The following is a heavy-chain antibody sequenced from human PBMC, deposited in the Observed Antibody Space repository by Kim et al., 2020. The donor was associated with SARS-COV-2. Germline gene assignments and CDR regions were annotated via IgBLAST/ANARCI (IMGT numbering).Heavy chain of an antibody. CDR2: IYYSGST. J-gene: IGHJ4*02. V-gene: IGHV4-39*01. Sequence: SETLSLTCTVSGGSISSSSYYWGWIRQPPGKGLEWIGSIYYSGSTYYNPSLKSRVTISVDTSKNQFSRKLSSVTAADTAVYYCARHALKYYYGSGSLQYFDYWGQGTLVTVSS. CDR1: GGSISSSSYY. D-gene: IGHD3-10*01. CDR3: ARHALKYYYGSGSLQYFDY.